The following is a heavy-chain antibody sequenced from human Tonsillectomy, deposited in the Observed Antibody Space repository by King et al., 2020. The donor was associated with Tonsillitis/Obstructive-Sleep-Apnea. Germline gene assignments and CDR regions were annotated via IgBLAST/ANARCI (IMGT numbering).Heavy chain of an antibody. CDR1: GFVFSSFE. Sequence: VQLVESGGGLLQPGGSLRLSCAASGFVFSSFEMNWVRQAPGKGLEWVSYISARGSTIYYADSVKGRFTISRDNAKNSLFLQMNSLRAEDTAVYYCAREMGIATTGYFDYWGQGTLVTVSS. J-gene: IGHJ4*02. V-gene: IGHV3-48*03. CDR3: AREMGIATTGYFDY. CDR2: ISARGSTI. D-gene: IGHD6-13*01.